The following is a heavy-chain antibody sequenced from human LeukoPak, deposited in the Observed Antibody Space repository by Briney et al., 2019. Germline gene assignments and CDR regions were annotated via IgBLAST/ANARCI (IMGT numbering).Heavy chain of an antibody. Sequence: GGSLRLSCAASGFTFSSYWMSWVGQAPGKGLEWVANIKQDGSEKYYVDSVKGRFTISRDNAKNSLYLQMNSLRAEDTAVYYCAREPLSTYYYDSSGLFPAWDWGQGTLLTVSS. CDR3: AREPLSTYYYDSSGLFPAWD. V-gene: IGHV3-7*01. J-gene: IGHJ4*02. D-gene: IGHD3-22*01. CDR2: IKQDGSEK. CDR1: GFTFSSYW.